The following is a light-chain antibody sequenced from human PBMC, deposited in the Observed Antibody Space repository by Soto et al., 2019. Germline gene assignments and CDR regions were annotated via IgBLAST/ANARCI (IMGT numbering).Light chain of an antibody. Sequence: EIVLTQPPGTPSLSPGERATLFCRASQSVSKYLGWYQQKPGQAPRLLIYAASNRATGIPDRFSGSGSGTDFTLTIRRLEPEDFAVYYCQHYSSSPTTFGQGTKV. CDR2: AAS. CDR3: QHYSSSPTT. J-gene: IGKJ1*01. V-gene: IGKV3-20*01. CDR1: QSVSKY.